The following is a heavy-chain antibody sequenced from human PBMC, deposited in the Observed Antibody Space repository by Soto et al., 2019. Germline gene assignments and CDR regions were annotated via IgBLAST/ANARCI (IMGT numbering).Heavy chain of an antibody. J-gene: IGHJ6*02. CDR3: ARRGKDYYYGMDV. V-gene: IGHV4-39*01. D-gene: IGHD6-25*01. CDR2: IYYSGST. CDR1: GGSISSSSYY. Sequence: ASETLSLTCTVSGGSISSSSYYWGWIRQPPGKGLEWIGSIYYSGSTYYNPSLKSRVTISVDTSKNQFSLKLSSVTAADTAVYYCARRGKDYYYGMDVWGQGTTVTVSS.